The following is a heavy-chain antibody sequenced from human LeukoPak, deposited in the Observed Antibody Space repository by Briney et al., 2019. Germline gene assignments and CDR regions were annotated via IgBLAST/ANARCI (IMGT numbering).Heavy chain of an antibody. CDR3: ARGGGLDV. CDR2: INHNGNVN. D-gene: IGHD3-16*01. J-gene: IGHJ6*02. CDR1: GFTFSGYW. V-gene: IGHV3-7*03. Sequence: GGSLRLSCAASGFTFSGYWMSWVRQTPEKGLEWVANINHNGNVNYYVDSVKGRFTISRDNAKNSLYLQMSNLRAEDTAVYFCARGGGLDVWGQGATVTVSS.